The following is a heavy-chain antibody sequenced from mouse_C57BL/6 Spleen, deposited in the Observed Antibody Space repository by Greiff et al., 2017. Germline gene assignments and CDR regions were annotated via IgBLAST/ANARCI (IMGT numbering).Heavy chain of an antibody. D-gene: IGHD2-4*01. CDR2: IYPRNGGP. J-gene: IGHJ2*01. V-gene: IGHV1-53*01. Sequence: VQLQQSGTELVKPGASVKLSCKASGYTFTSYWLHWLTQRPVQGLECIGYIYPRNGGPIYNEKFKRKATLTVDKSSSTAYMQHSSLTAEDSSVYDCARRWITTRGYVDYWGKGTTLPGSS. CDR1: GYTFTSYW. CDR3: ARRWITTRGYVDY.